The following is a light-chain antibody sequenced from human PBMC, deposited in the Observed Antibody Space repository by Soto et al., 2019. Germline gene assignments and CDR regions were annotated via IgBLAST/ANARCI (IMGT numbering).Light chain of an antibody. CDR3: CSYTTSSTYV. J-gene: IGLJ1*01. Sequence: SVLTQPASVSGSPGQSIAISCTGTSSDVGGYNYVSWYQQHPGKAPKLMIYDVSNRPSGVSNRFSGSNSGNTASLTISGLQAEDEADYYCCSYTTSSTYVFGTGTKV. CDR2: DVS. CDR1: SSDVGGYNY. V-gene: IGLV2-14*03.